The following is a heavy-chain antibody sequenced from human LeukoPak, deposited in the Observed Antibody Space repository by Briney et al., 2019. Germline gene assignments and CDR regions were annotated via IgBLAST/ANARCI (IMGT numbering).Heavy chain of an antibody. CDR1: GGTFSSYA. CDR3: ARAAQGIAAAGRGLDY. Sequence: SVKVSCKASGGTFSSYAISWVRQAPGQGLEWMGGIIPIFGTANYAQKFQGRVTITADKSTSTAYMELSSLRSEDTAVYYCARAAQGIAAAGRGLDYWGQGTLVTVSS. D-gene: IGHD6-13*01. CDR2: IIPIFGTA. V-gene: IGHV1-69*06. J-gene: IGHJ4*02.